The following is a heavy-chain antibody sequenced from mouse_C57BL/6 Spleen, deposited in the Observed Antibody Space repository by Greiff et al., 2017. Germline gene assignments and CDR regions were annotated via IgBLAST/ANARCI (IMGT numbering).Heavy chain of an antibody. Sequence: QVQLQQSGAELVKPGASVKLSCKASGYNFTEYTIHWVKQRSGQGLEWTGWFYTGSGSIKYNEKFKDKATLTADKSSSTVYMELSRLTSEDSAVYVCARHEDSSSYVYAMDYWGQGTSVTVSS. J-gene: IGHJ4*01. CDR1: GYNFTEYT. CDR3: ARHEDSSSYVYAMDY. CDR2: FYTGSGSI. V-gene: IGHV1-62-2*01. D-gene: IGHD1-1*01.